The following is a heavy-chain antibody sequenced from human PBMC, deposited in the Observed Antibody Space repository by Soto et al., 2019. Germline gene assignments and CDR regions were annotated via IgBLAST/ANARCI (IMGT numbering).Heavy chain of an antibody. J-gene: IGHJ3*02. D-gene: IGHD6-19*01. V-gene: IGHV4-31*03. CDR3: ARDRRGWYDAFDI. CDR1: GGSISSGGYY. CDR2: IYYSGST. Sequence: SETLCLTCTVSGGSISSGGYYWSWIRQHPGKGPEWIGYIYYSGSTYYNPSLKSRVTISVDTSKNQFSLKLSSVTAADTAVYYCARDRRGWYDAFDIWGQGTMVTVSS.